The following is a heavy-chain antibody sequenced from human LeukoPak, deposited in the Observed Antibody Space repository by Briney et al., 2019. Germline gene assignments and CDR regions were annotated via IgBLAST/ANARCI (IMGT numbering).Heavy chain of an antibody. CDR2: IYYSGST. V-gene: IGHV4-31*03. CDR1: GGSISSGGYY. Sequence: SETLSLTCTVSGGSISSGGYYWSWIRQHPGKGLEWIGYIYYSGSTYYNPSLKSRVTISVDTSKNQFSLKLSSVTAADTAVYYCARDTTARFDPWGRGTLVTVSS. D-gene: IGHD1-14*01. J-gene: IGHJ5*02. CDR3: ARDTTARFDP.